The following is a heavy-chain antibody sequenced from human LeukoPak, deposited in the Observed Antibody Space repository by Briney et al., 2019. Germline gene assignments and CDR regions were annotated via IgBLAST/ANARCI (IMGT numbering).Heavy chain of an antibody. V-gene: IGHV3-30*02. D-gene: IGHD4-17*01. J-gene: IGHJ4*02. Sequence: PGGSLRLSCAASGFTFSSYDMHWVRRAPGKGLEWVAFIQHDGSNKYYADSVKGRFPISRDNSKNTLFLQMNSLRAEDTAVYYCARGDAVTTFGYWGQGTLVTVSS. CDR2: IQHDGSNK. CDR3: ARGDAVTTFGY. CDR1: GFTFSSYD.